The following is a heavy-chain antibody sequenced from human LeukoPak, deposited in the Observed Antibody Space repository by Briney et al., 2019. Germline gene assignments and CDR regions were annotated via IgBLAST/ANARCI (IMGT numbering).Heavy chain of an antibody. J-gene: IGHJ6*02. CDR2: IYYSGST. Sequence: ASETLSLTCTVSGVSISSYYWSWIRQPPGKGLEWIGYIYYSGSTNYNPSLKSRVTISVDTSKNQFSLKLSSVTAADTAVYYCARQGVYYDILTGYYSPSPQYYYGMDVWGQGTTVTVSS. D-gene: IGHD3-9*01. V-gene: IGHV4-59*01. CDR3: ARQGVYYDILTGYYSPSPQYYYGMDV. CDR1: GVSISSYY.